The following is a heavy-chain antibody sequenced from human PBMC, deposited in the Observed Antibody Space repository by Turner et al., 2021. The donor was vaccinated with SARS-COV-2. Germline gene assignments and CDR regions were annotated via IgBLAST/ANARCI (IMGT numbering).Heavy chain of an antibody. CDR1: GFTFGNYG. CDR3: TGGIAGDS. Sequence: EVQLVESGGGLVQPGRSLRLSCTASGFTFGNYGMSWFRQAPGKGLEWVSFIRSKSYGGKTEYAASVKGRFTISRDDSKSIAYLQMNSLKTEDTAVYYCTGGIAGDSWGQGTLVTVSS. D-gene: IGHD6-13*01. V-gene: IGHV3-49*03. J-gene: IGHJ4*02. CDR2: IRSKSYGGKT.